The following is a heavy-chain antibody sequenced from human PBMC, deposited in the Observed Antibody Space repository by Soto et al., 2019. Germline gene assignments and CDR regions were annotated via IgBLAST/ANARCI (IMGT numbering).Heavy chain of an antibody. CDR2: ISGGGDAA. D-gene: IGHD2-2*01. CDR1: GFTFINYA. CDR3: ARKILGSTSRPNYWYFDL. V-gene: IGHV3-23*01. J-gene: IGHJ2*01. Sequence: EVQLLESGGALVQPGGSLRLSCAGSGFTFINYAMNWARQAPGKGLEWVSSISGGGDAAFFPDSVRGRFTISRDNSKNTVTLQMNSLGVDDTAVYYCARKILGSTSRPNYWYFDLWGRGTLVTVSS.